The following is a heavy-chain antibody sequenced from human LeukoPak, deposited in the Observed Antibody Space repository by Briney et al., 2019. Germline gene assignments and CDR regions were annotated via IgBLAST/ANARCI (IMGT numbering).Heavy chain of an antibody. V-gene: IGHV3-7*01. J-gene: IGHJ4*02. CDR1: GFTFSSYG. CDR2: IKEDGSEK. D-gene: IGHD6-13*01. CDR3: ARDSEGAAGYDY. Sequence: GGSLRLSCAASGFTFSSYGMHWVRQAPGKGLEWVANIKEDGSEKYYVDSVKGRFTISRDNSKDSLYLQMDSLRAEDTAVYYCARDSEGAAGYDYWGQGTLVTVS.